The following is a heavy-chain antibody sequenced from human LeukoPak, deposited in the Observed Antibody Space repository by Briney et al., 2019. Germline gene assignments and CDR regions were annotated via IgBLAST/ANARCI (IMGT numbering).Heavy chain of an antibody. CDR1: RFTFSSYA. J-gene: IGHJ3*02. V-gene: IGHV3-30-3*01. CDR2: MSYAGTNK. CDR3: ARSEATDAFDI. Sequence: LAGGSLRLSCAASRFTFSSYAMSWVRQAPGKGLQWVAVMSYAGTNKYYADSVKGRFTISRDNSKNTLYLQMNSLRAEDTAVYYCARSEATDAFDIWGQGTMVTVSS.